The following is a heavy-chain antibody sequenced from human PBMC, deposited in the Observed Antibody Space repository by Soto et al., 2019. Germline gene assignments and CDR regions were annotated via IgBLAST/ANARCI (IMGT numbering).Heavy chain of an antibody. CDR1: GGSILDSTYY. Sequence: QLLLQESGPGLVKPSETLSLTCTVSGGSILDSTYYWAWIRQSPGKGLEWIGTIFYSGGTFYTPSLKSRVTRSVDTSNTQFSLKLSSVTAADPAVYYCARQASGYYYGWFDPWGQGTLVTVSS. CDR2: IFYSGGT. J-gene: IGHJ5*02. V-gene: IGHV4-39*01. CDR3: ARQASGYYYGWFDP. D-gene: IGHD3-22*01.